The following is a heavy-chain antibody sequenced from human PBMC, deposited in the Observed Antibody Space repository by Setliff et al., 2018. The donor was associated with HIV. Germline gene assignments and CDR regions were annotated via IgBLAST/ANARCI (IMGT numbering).Heavy chain of an antibody. CDR1: GYSISTNEW. CDR3: ARTVPHIAAQDAFDI. CDR2: ISNSGKI. D-gene: IGHD2-21*01. V-gene: IGHV4-28*05. J-gene: IGHJ3*02. Sequence: PSETLSLTCAVSGYSISTNEWWGWIRQPPGKGLAWIGYISNSGKIYYDPSLNSRVTLSADTSKNQLSLKLTSVTAEDTGVYYCARTVPHIAAQDAFDIWGQGTVVTVSS.